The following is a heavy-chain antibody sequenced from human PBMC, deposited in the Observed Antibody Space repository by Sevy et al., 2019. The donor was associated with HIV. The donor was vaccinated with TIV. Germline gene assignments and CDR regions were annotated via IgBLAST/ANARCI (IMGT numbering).Heavy chain of an antibody. Sequence: GGSLRLSCAASGFTFSSYEMNWVRQAPGKGLQWVSYISSSGTTIYYVDSVKGRLTISRGNAKKSLYLQMNSLRAEDTAVYYCARNWEGAPGRGGFYYGMDVWGQGTTVTVSS. CDR2: ISSSGTTI. CDR3: ARNWEGAPGRGGFYYGMDV. V-gene: IGHV3-48*03. CDR1: GFTFSSYE. J-gene: IGHJ6*02. D-gene: IGHD6-13*01.